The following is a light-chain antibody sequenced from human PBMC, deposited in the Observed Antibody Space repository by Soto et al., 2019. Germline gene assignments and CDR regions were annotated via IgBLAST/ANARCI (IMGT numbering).Light chain of an antibody. CDR1: SSDVGSYNL. V-gene: IGLV2-23*01. Sequence: QSVLTQPASVSGSPGQSITISCTGTSSDVGSYNLVSWYQQHPGKAPKLMIYEGSKRPSGVSNRFSGSKSGNTASLTISGLQAEDEADYYFCSYAGRTYVFGTGTKVTV. CDR3: CSYAGRTYV. J-gene: IGLJ1*01. CDR2: EGS.